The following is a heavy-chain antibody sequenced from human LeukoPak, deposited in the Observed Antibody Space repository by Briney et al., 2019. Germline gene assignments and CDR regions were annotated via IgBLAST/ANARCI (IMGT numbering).Heavy chain of an antibody. CDR2: ISAYNGNT. J-gene: IGHJ4*02. Sequence: ASVKVSCKASGYTFTSYGISWVRQAPGQGLEWMGWISAYNGNTNYAQKLQGRVTMTTDTSTSTAYMELRSLRPDDTAVYYCARDSIVVVPAAIVPYFDYWGQGTLVTVSS. CDR3: ARDSIVVVPAAIVPYFDY. D-gene: IGHD2-2*02. CDR1: GYTFTSYG. V-gene: IGHV1-18*01.